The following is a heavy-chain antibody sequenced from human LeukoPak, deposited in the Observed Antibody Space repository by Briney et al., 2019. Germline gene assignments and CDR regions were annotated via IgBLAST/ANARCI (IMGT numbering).Heavy chain of an antibody. Sequence: SETLSLTCTVSGGSISSYYWSWIRQPPGKGLEWIGYIYYSGSTNYNPSLKSRVTISVDTSKNQFSLKLSSVTAADTAVYYCARMITFGGVIPDWGQGTLVTVSS. V-gene: IGHV4-59*08. CDR2: IYYSGST. D-gene: IGHD3-16*01. J-gene: IGHJ4*02. CDR1: GGSISSYY. CDR3: ARMITFGGVIPD.